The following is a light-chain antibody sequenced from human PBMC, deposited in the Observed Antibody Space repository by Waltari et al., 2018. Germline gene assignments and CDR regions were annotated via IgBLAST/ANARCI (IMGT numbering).Light chain of an antibody. V-gene: IGKV3D-15*01. CDR2: GAS. CDR1: ESVTTK. CDR3: QQYNNWPPWT. J-gene: IGKJ1*01. Sequence: EIVLTQSPATLSVSPGDTAILSCRASESVTTKLAWYQHQPGQAPRLLIYGASARATGIPARFSGSGSGTEFTLTISSLQSEDFAVYYCQQYNNWPPWTFGQGTKVEIK.